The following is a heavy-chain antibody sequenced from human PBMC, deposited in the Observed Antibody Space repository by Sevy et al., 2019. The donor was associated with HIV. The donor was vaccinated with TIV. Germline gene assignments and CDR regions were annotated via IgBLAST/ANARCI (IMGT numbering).Heavy chain of an antibody. CDR3: TRNVGAFDNGFDP. CDR2: ISSSGSSL. Sequence: GGSLRLSCTASGLTFSSYDMNWVRQAPGKGLEWVSQISSSGSSLYYADSVKGRFTISRDNAKNSLNLQMNSLRAEDTAVYYCTRNVGAFDNGFDPWGQGTLVTVSS. V-gene: IGHV3-48*03. J-gene: IGHJ5*02. D-gene: IGHD3-16*01. CDR1: GLTFSSYD.